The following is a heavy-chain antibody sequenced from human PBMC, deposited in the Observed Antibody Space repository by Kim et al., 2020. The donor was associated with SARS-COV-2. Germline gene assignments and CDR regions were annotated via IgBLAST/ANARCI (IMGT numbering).Heavy chain of an antibody. J-gene: IGHJ5*02. CDR3: ARLSWGGTMTTSGVDP. Sequence: SETLSLTCTVSGGSISSYYWSWIRQPPGKGLEWIGYIYYSGSTNYNPSLKSRVTISVDTSKNQFSLKLSSVTAADTAVYYCARLSWGGTMTTSGVDPWGQGTLVTVSS. CDR2: IYYSGST. D-gene: IGHD3-22*01. V-gene: IGHV4-59*08. CDR1: GGSISSYY.